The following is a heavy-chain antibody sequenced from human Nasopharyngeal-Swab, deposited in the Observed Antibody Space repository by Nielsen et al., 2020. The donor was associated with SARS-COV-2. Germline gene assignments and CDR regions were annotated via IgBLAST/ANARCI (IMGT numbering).Heavy chain of an antibody. CDR1: GFTFSSYA. Sequence: GGSLRLSCAASGFTFSSYAMHWVRQAPGKGLEWVAVISYDGSNKYYADSVKGRFTISRDNSKNTLYLQMNSLRAEDTAVYYCARDLGGYMDVWGKGTTVTVSS. CDR3: ARDLGGYMDV. CDR2: ISYDGSNK. V-gene: IGHV3-30-3*01. D-gene: IGHD3-16*01. J-gene: IGHJ6*03.